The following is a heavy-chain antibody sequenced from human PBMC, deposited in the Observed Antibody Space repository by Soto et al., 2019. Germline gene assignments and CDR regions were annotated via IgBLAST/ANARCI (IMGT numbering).Heavy chain of an antibody. Sequence: PGGSLRLSCAASGFTVISTYMSWVRQAPGKGLEWVSFMYSGGSTYYADSVKGRFTISRDTSKNTLYLQMNSLRVEDTAVYYCARGGQVRGGMDVWGQGTTVTVS. CDR2: MYSGGST. V-gene: IGHV3-53*01. CDR3: ARGGQVRGGMDV. CDR1: GFTVISTY. J-gene: IGHJ6*02.